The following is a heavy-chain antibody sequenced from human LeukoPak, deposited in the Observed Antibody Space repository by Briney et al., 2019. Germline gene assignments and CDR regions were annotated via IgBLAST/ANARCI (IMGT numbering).Heavy chain of an antibody. V-gene: IGHV3-23*01. CDR3: ARGVEPLAANTLAY. Sequence: GGSLRLSCAASGFTFSSYAMSWVRQAPGKGLEWVSGISGSGISTYYADSVQGRFTISRDNSKNTLYLEMNSLSPDDTAVYYCARGVEPLAANTLAYWGQGTLVTVSS. CDR1: GFTFSSYA. CDR2: ISGSGIST. J-gene: IGHJ4*02. D-gene: IGHD1-14*01.